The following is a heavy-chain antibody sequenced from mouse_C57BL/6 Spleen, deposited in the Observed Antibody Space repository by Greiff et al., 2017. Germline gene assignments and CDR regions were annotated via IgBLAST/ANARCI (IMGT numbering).Heavy chain of an antibody. CDR1: GYSITSGYY. CDR2: ISYDGSN. Sequence: EVKLMESGPGLVKPSQSLSLTCSVTGYSITSGYYWNWIRQFPGNKLEWMGYISYDGSNNYNPSLKNRISITRDTSKNQFFLKLNSVTTEDTATYYCASYDYDGPSDYWGQGTTLTVAS. V-gene: IGHV3-6*01. CDR3: ASYDYDGPSDY. D-gene: IGHD2-4*01. J-gene: IGHJ2*01.